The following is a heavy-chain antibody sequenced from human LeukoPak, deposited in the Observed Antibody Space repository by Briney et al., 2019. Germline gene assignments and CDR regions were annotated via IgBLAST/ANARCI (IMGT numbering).Heavy chain of an antibody. V-gene: IGHV1-69*05. CDR1: GGTFSSYA. CDR2: IIAICGTA. Sequence: SVKVSCKASGGTFSSYAISWVRQAPGQGLEWMGGIIAICGTANYAQKSQGRVTITTDESTSTAYMELSSLRSEDTAVYYCARAEVRGVITDYGGYYFDYWGQGTLVTVSS. D-gene: IGHD3-10*01. J-gene: IGHJ4*02. CDR3: ARAEVRGVITDYGGYYFDY.